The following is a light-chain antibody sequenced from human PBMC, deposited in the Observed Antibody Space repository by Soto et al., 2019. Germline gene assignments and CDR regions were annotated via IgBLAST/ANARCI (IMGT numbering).Light chain of an antibody. J-gene: IGKJ1*01. V-gene: IGKV1-5*03. CDR3: QHYNSYSEA. CDR1: QTISSW. CDR2: KAS. Sequence: DIQMTQSPSTPSGSVGDRVTITCRASQTISSWLAWYQQKPGKAPKLLIYKASTLKSGVPSRFSGSGSGTEFTLTISRLQPDDFATYYCQHYNSYSEAFGQGTKVDI.